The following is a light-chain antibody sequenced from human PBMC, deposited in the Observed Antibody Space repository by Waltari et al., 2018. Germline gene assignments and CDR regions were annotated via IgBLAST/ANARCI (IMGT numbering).Light chain of an antibody. Sequence: DIQMTQSPSTLSAFVGDRVSITCRAGQSISYSLAWYQQKPGKAPKLLIYKASTLESGVPSRFSGSGSGTEFTLTISSLQPDDFATYYCQQYNSYSPTWTFGQGTKVEIK. V-gene: IGKV1-5*03. CDR3: QQYNSYSPTWT. CDR2: KAS. CDR1: QSISYS. J-gene: IGKJ1*01.